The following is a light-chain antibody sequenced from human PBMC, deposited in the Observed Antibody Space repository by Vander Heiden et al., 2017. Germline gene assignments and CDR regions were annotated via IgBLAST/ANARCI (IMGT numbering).Light chain of an antibody. CDR1: HCVSSSY. J-gene: IGKJ2*01. CDR3: QQYGSSPL. Sequence: EIVLTQPPRTLSLSSGDRAIRSCSASHCVSSSYLAWYQQKPDQAPRLLIYGASSRATGIPDRFSGRGAGTDFTLTSSRLEPEDFAEYYCQQYGSSPLFGQGTKLEIK. CDR2: GAS. V-gene: IGKV3-20*01.